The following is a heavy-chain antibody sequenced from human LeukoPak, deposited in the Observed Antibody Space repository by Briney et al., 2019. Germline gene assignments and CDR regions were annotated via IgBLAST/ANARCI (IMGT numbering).Heavy chain of an antibody. CDR2: ISSSSSTI. CDR1: GFTFSDAW. Sequence: GGSPRLSCAASGFTFSDAWMNWVRQAPGKGLEWVSYISSSSSTIYYADSVKGRFTISRDNAKNSLYLQMNSLRAEDTAVYYCSGFDHESESDYWGQGTLVTVSS. D-gene: IGHD3-22*01. CDR3: SGFDHESESDY. V-gene: IGHV3-48*01. J-gene: IGHJ4*02.